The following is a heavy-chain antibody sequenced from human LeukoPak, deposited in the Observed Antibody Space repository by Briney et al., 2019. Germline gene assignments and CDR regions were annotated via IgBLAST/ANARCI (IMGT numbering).Heavy chain of an antibody. D-gene: IGHD2-21*01. V-gene: IGHV4-39*01. J-gene: IGHJ5*02. CDR2: IYYSGTT. Sequence: SETLSLTCTVSGASISTDNYYWGWIRQPPGKGLEWIGSIYYSGTTYYNPSLKSRVTISVDTSKNKFSLKLSSVTAADTAVYYCAFWGGEPNNWFDPWGQGTLVTVSS. CDR1: GASISTDNYY. CDR3: AFWGGEPNNWFDP.